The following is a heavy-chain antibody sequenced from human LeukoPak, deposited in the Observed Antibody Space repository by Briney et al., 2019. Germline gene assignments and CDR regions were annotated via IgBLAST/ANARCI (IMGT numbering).Heavy chain of an antibody. CDR3: AKDDYGSGSKAYMDV. D-gene: IGHD3-10*01. Sequence: GGSLRLSCAASGFTFSSYAMSWVRQAPGKGLEWVSAISGSGGSTHYADSVKGRFTISRDNSKNTLYLQMNSLRAEDTAVYYCAKDDYGSGSKAYMDVWGKGTTVTVSS. CDR1: GFTFSSYA. V-gene: IGHV3-23*01. J-gene: IGHJ6*03. CDR2: ISGSGGST.